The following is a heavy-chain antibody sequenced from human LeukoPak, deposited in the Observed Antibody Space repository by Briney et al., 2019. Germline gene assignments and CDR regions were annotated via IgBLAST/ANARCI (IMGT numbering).Heavy chain of an antibody. J-gene: IGHJ3*02. CDR2: LSGSGGST. Sequence: GGSLRLSCASSGFTFSSYAMSWVRQAPGKGLEWVSALSGSGGSTYYADSVKGRFTISRDNSKNTLYLQMNSLRAEDTAVYYCAKGFLGYYDSSGYYLHAFDIWGQGTMVTVSS. CDR3: AKGFLGYYDSSGYYLHAFDI. V-gene: IGHV3-23*01. D-gene: IGHD3-22*01. CDR1: GFTFSSYA.